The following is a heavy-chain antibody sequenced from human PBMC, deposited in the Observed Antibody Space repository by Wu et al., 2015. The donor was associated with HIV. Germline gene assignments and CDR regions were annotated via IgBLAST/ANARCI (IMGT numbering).Heavy chain of an antibody. D-gene: IGHD2-8*01. CDR3: TRGQNGNDQ. V-gene: IGHV1-69*13. Sequence: QVQLVQSGAEVKKPGSSVRVSCKASGGTFSTYAISWVRQAPGRGLEWMGRIVPLFDAPNYAQRFHDRLTITADGSTTTAYMELRNLRSEDTAVYFCTRGQNGNDQWGQGTLVTVSS. CDR2: IVPLFDAP. J-gene: IGHJ5*02. CDR1: GGTFSTYA.